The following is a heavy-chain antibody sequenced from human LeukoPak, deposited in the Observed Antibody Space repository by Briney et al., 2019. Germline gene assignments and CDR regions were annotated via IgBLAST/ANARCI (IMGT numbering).Heavy chain of an antibody. D-gene: IGHD6-13*01. V-gene: IGHV3-21*01. Sequence: GGSLRLSCAASGYTFSTYSMNWVRQAPGKGLEWVSSISSSSSYIYYADSVKGRFTVSRDNAKNSLYLQMNSLRAEDTAIYYCVRDSSWYDYWGQGTLATVSS. CDR3: VRDSSWYDY. CDR2: ISSSSSYI. J-gene: IGHJ4*02. CDR1: GYTFSTYS.